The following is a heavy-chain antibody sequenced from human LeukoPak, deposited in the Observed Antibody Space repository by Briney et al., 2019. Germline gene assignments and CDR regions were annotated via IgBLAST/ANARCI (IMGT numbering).Heavy chain of an antibody. D-gene: IGHD3-10*01. J-gene: IGHJ6*03. Sequence: AGGSLRLSCAASGFTFDDYAMHWVRQAPGKGLEWVSGISDSGGSTYYADSVKGRFTISRDNSKNTLYLQMNSLRAEDTAVYYCAKSGGYYYYYYMDVWGKGTTVTVSS. CDR1: GFTFDDYA. CDR3: AKSGGYYYYYYMDV. V-gene: IGHV3-23*01. CDR2: ISDSGGST.